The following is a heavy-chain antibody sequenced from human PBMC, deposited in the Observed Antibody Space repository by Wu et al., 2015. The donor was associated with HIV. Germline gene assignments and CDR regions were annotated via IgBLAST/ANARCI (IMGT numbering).Heavy chain of an antibody. CDR1: GGTFSSYA. CDR2: IIPIFGTA. D-gene: IGHD3-22*01. CDR3: ARVEGTGSSGYEGFDP. V-gene: IGHV1-69*05. J-gene: IGHJ5*02. Sequence: QVQLVQSGAEVKKPGSSVKVSCKASGGTFSSYAISWVRQAPGQGLEWMGGIIPIFGTANYAQKFQGRVTITTDESTSTAYMELSSLRSEDTAVYYCARVEGTGSSGYEGFDPVGPGNPGHRLL.